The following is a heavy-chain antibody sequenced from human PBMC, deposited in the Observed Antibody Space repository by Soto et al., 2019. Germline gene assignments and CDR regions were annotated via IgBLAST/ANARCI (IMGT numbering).Heavy chain of an antibody. D-gene: IGHD3-3*01. CDR1: GFTFSSYA. CDR2: ISGSGGST. Sequence: GGSLRLSCAASGFTFSSYAMSWVRQAPGKGLEWVSAISGSGGSTYYADSVKGRFTISRDNSKNTLYLQMNSLRAEATAVYYCAKTSTDDFWSGEGSGINYYYYYMDVWGKGTTVTVSS. CDR3: AKTSTDDFWSGEGSGINYYYYYMDV. V-gene: IGHV3-23*01. J-gene: IGHJ6*03.